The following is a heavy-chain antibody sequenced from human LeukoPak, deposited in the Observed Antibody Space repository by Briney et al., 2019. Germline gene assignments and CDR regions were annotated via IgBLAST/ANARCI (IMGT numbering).Heavy chain of an antibody. V-gene: IGHV4-38-2*02. CDR2: IYHTGTT. CDR1: GYSISSGYY. CDR3: ARDVQYDFVY. D-gene: IGHD1-1*01. Sequence: SETLSLTCSVSGYSISSGYYWGWIWQPPGKGLEWIGIIYHTGTTYHNPSLKSRVSISVDTSKYQFSLKIYSVTVADTAVYYCARDVQYDFVYWGQGTLVTVSS. J-gene: IGHJ4*02.